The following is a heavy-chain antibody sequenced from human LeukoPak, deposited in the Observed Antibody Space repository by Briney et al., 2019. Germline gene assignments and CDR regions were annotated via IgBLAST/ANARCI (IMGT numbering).Heavy chain of an antibody. V-gene: IGHV4-34*01. CDR2: INHSGST. Sequence: PSETLSLTCAVYGGSFSGYYWSWIRQPPGKGLEWIGEINHSGSTNYNPSLKSRVTISVDTSKNQFSLKLSSVTAADTAVYYCARLRPYRWGLDPWGQGTLVTVSS. D-gene: IGHD3-16*01. J-gene: IGHJ5*02. CDR1: GGSFSGYY. CDR3: ARLRPYRWGLDP.